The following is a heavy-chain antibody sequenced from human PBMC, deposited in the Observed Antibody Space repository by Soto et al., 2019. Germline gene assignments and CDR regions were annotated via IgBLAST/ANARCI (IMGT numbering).Heavy chain of an antibody. CDR1: GFTFDDYA. Sequence: GGSLRLSCAASGFTFDDYAMHWVRQAPGKGLEWVSGISWNSGSIGYADSVKGRFTISRDNAKNSLYLQMNSLRAEDTALYYCAKDMGMATSIPFGYCGQGTLVTVSS. CDR2: ISWNSGSI. J-gene: IGHJ4*02. D-gene: IGHD5-12*01. CDR3: AKDMGMATSIPFGY. V-gene: IGHV3-9*01.